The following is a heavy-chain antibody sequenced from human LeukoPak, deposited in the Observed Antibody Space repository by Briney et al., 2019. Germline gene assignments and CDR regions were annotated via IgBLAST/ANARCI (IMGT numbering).Heavy chain of an antibody. V-gene: IGHV4-4*02. CDR2: ICHSGST. J-gene: IGHJ4*02. Sequence: SETLSLTCAVSGGSISSSNWWSWVRQPPGKGLEWIGEICHSGSTNYNPSLKSRVTISVDKSKNQFSLRLTSVTAADTAVYYCARQTGSGLFILPGGQGTLVTVSS. D-gene: IGHD3/OR15-3a*01. CDR1: GGSISSSNW. CDR3: ARQTGSGLFILP.